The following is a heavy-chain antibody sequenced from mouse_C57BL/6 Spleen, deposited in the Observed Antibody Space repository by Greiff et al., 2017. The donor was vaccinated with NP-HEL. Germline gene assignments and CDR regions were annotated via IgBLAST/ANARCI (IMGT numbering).Heavy chain of an antibody. CDR2: IYPGDGDT. J-gene: IGHJ2*01. Sequence: QVQLQQSGPELVKPGASVKISCKASGYAFSSSWMNWVKQRPGKGLEWIGRIYPGDGDTKYNGKFKGKATLTADKSSSKAYMQLSSLTSEDSAVYFCAREGYYYGSSYYFDYWGQGTTLTVSS. CDR1: GYAFSSSW. CDR3: AREGYYYGSSYYFDY. D-gene: IGHD1-1*01. V-gene: IGHV1-82*01.